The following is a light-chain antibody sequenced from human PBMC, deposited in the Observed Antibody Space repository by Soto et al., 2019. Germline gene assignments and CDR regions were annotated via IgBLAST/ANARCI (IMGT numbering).Light chain of an antibody. Sequence: DIQMTQSPSTLSGSVGDRVTITCRASRSVSSWLAWYQQKPGKAPKLLIYDASSLESGVPSRFSGSGSGTEFTLTISSLQPEDFATYYCQQLNSYPFTFGQGTRLEIK. CDR1: RSVSSW. CDR3: QQLNSYPFT. V-gene: IGKV1-5*01. J-gene: IGKJ5*01. CDR2: DAS.